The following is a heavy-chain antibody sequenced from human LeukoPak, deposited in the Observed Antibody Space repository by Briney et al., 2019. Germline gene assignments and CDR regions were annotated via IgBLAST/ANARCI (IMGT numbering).Heavy chain of an antibody. CDR1: GFTFSSYW. CDR2: IKQDGSEK. J-gene: IGHJ4*02. CDR3: AKRFPYYYGSGSYYDGGLLYFDY. Sequence: GGSLRLSCAGSGFTFSSYWMSWVRQAPGKGLEWVANIKQDGSEKHYVDSVKGRFTISRDNAKNSLFLQMNSLRAEDTAVYFCAKRFPYYYGSGSYYDGGLLYFDYWGQGTLVTVSS. D-gene: IGHD3-10*01. V-gene: IGHV3-7*01.